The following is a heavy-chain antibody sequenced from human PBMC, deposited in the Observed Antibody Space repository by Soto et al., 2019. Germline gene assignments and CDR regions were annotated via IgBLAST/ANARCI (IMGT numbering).Heavy chain of an antibody. V-gene: IGHV4-4*02. CDR1: GGSISSDYW. J-gene: IGHJ4*02. Sequence: PSETLSLTCAVSGGSISSDYWWIWVRQPPGKGLEWIGEIYHTGGTNSNPSLESRVTISVDKSKNQSSLKLTSLSAADTAVYPCTKDGAVGRGPIIVECCFDCWGQGTLVTVSS. CDR2: IYHTGGT. D-gene: IGHD1-26*01. CDR3: TKDGAVGRGPIIVECCFDC.